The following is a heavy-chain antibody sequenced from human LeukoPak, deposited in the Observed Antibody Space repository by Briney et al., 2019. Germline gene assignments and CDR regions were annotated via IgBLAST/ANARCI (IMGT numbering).Heavy chain of an antibody. J-gene: IGHJ4*02. Sequence: GGSLRLSCTASGFAVSSNYMSWVRQAAGKGLEWVSVIYGAGTTYYADSVRGRFTISRHDSKNTLYLQLNSLRAEDTAVYYCARSYCSSASCCGQEFDYRGQGTLVTVSS. D-gene: IGHD2-2*01. CDR1: GFAVSSNY. CDR3: ARSYCSSASCCGQEFDY. CDR2: IYGAGTT. V-gene: IGHV3-53*04.